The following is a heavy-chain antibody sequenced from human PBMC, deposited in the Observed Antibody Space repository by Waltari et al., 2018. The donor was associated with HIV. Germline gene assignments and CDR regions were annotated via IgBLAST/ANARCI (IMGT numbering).Heavy chain of an antibody. CDR3: ARHGNYGDYVFDP. Sequence: QVQLQQWGAGLLKPSEPLSLTCAVYGGSFRGYYWSWIRQPPGKGLEWIGEINHSGSTNYNPSLKSRVTISVDTSKNQFSLKLSSVTAADTAVYYCARHGNYGDYVFDPWGQGTLVTVSS. CDR1: GGSFRGYY. CDR2: INHSGST. J-gene: IGHJ5*02. D-gene: IGHD4-17*01. V-gene: IGHV4-34*01.